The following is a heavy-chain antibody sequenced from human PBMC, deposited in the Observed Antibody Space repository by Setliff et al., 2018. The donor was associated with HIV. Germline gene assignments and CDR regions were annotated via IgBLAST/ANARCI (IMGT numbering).Heavy chain of an antibody. D-gene: IGHD6-13*01. CDR3: AVSFSTGSWPLDTLDI. CDR1: GFTFSSYA. CDR2: IWYDERHK. J-gene: IGHJ3*02. V-gene: IGHV3-33*08. Sequence: PGGSLRLSCAASGFTFSSYAMNWVRQAPGKGLEWVASIWYDERHKYYANSVKGRFTISRDNPKNTLSLQMNSLKAEDTAVYYCAVSFSTGSWPLDTLDIWGQGTMVTVSS.